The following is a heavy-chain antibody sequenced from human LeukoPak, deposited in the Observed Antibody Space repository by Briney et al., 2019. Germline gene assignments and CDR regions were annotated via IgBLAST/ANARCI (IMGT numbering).Heavy chain of an antibody. CDR1: GFTFNNYW. D-gene: IGHD6-19*01. Sequence: GGSLRLSCAASGFTFNNYWMHWVRRAPGKGLVWVSRISTDGSSTSYADSVEGRFTIFRDNAKNTLYLQMNSLRTEDTAVYYCARRTVAGSLDYWGQGSLVTVSS. CDR2: ISTDGSST. J-gene: IGHJ4*02. CDR3: ARRTVAGSLDY. V-gene: IGHV3-74*01.